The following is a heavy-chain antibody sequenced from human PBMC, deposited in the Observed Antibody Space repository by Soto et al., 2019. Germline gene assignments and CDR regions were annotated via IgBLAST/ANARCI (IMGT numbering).Heavy chain of an antibody. CDR1: GGSISSGGYY. Sequence: QLQLQESGSGLVKPSQTLSLTCAVSGGSISSGGYYWSWIRQPPGKGLEWIGYIYHSGSTYYNPSLKSRVTISVDRSKNQFSLKLSSVTAADTAVYYCARGHSQLWLRSYYFDYWGQGTLVTVSS. V-gene: IGHV4-30-2*01. CDR2: IYHSGST. CDR3: ARGHSQLWLRSYYFDY. J-gene: IGHJ4*02. D-gene: IGHD5-18*01.